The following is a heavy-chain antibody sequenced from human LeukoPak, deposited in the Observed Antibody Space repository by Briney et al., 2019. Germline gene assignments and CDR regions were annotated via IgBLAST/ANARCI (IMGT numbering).Heavy chain of an antibody. J-gene: IGHJ5*02. Sequence: GASVKVSCKVSGYSLTELSMHWVRQAPGKGLEWMGGFDPEDGETIYTQKFQGRVTMTRDTSISTAYMELSRLRSDDTAVYYCARDEGYCSGGSCYPYNWFDPWGQGTLVTVSS. CDR2: FDPEDGET. V-gene: IGHV1-24*01. CDR3: ARDEGYCSGGSCYPYNWFDP. D-gene: IGHD2-15*01. CDR1: GYSLTELS.